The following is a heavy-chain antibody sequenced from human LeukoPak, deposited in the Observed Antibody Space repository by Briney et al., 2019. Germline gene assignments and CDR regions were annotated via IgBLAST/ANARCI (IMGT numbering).Heavy chain of an antibody. V-gene: IGHV3-23*01. Sequence: GGSLSLSCAASGFTFSSYAMSWVRQAPGKGLEWASAISGSGGRTYYAYPVKGRFTISRDNSKNTLYLQMNSLRAEDTAVYYCATFIAAAGLDAFDIWGQGTMVTVSS. D-gene: IGHD6-13*01. J-gene: IGHJ3*02. CDR3: ATFIAAAGLDAFDI. CDR2: ISGSGGRT. CDR1: GFTFSSYA.